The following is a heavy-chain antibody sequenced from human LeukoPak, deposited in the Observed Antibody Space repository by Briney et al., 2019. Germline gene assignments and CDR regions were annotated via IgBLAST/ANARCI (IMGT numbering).Heavy chain of an antibody. CDR1: GFTVSSNY. CDR2: IYSGGST. V-gene: IGHV3-53*01. CDR3: ARDRWAAVEGFDP. J-gene: IGHJ5*02. Sequence: GGSLRLSCAASGFTVSSNYMSWVRQAPGKGLEWVSVIYSGGSTYYADSVKGRFTISRDNSKNTLYLQMNSLRAEDTAVYYCARDRWAAVEGFDPWGQGTLVTVSS. D-gene: IGHD5-24*01.